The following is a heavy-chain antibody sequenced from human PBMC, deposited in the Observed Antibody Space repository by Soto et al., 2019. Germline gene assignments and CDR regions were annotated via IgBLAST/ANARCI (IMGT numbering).Heavy chain of an antibody. J-gene: IGHJ4*02. V-gene: IGHV5-51*01. D-gene: IGHD6-19*01. CDR1: VYSFTSYW. CDR2: IYPGDSDT. Sequence: GESLKISCKVSVYSFTSYWIGWVRQMPGKGLERMGIIYPGDSDTRYSPSFQGQVTISADKSITTTYLQWSSLKASDTAIYYCARLFDSSGWYDYWGQGTLVTVSS. CDR3: ARLFDSSGWYDY.